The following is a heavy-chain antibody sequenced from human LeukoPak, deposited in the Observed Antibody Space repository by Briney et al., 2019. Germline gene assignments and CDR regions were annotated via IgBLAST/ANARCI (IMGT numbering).Heavy chain of an antibody. CDR2: ISAYNGNT. J-gene: IGHJ4*02. CDR1: GYTFTSYG. CDR3: ARLMSLWFGELLGGYYFDY. V-gene: IGHV1-18*01. Sequence: GASVKVSCKASGYTFTSYGISWVRQAPGQGLEWMGWISAYNGNTNYAQKLQGRVTMTTDTSTSTAYMELRSLRSDDTAVYYCARLMSLWFGELLGGYYFDYWGQGTLVTASS. D-gene: IGHD3-10*01.